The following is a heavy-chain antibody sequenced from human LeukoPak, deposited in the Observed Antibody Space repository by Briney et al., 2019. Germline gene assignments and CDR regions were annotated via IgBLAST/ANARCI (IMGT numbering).Heavy chain of an antibody. Sequence: GGSLRLSCAASGFTFRNYAMSWVRQAPGKGLEWVSAISGSGGSTYYADSVKGRFTISRDNSKNTLYLQMNSLRAEDTAVYYCVKELNSSGYFDFWGQGTLVTVSS. CDR2: ISGSGGST. V-gene: IGHV3-23*01. D-gene: IGHD3-22*01. J-gene: IGHJ4*02. CDR3: VKELNSSGYFDF. CDR1: GFTFRNYA.